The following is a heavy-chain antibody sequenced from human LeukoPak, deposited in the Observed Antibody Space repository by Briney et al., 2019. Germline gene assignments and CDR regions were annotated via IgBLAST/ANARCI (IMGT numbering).Heavy chain of an antibody. Sequence: PSETLSLTCTVSGGSISTYSWNWIRQPPGKGLELIGYISHYGSTNHNPSLKSRVSISIDTSKNQFSLKLSSVTAADTAVYYCARGYSVSDPPDYWGQGILVTVSS. D-gene: IGHD5/OR15-5a*01. CDR3: ARGYSVSDPPDY. CDR1: GGSISTYS. V-gene: IGHV4-59*01. CDR2: ISHYGST. J-gene: IGHJ4*02.